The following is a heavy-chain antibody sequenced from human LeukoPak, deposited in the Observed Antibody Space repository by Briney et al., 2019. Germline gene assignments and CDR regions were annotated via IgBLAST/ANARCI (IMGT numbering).Heavy chain of an antibody. V-gene: IGHV3-48*02. D-gene: IGHD6-6*01. Sequence: QPGGSLRLSCAASGFTFSSYSMNWARQAPGKGLEWVSFITTSSSTIYYADSVKGRFTISRDNAKNPLYLQMNSLREEGTAVYYCARVRSSYYFDYWGRGTLVTVSP. J-gene: IGHJ4*02. CDR2: ITTSSSTI. CDR3: ARVRSSYYFDY. CDR1: GFTFSSYS.